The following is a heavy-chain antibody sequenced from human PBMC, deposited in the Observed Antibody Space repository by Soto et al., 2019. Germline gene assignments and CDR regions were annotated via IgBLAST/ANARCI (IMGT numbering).Heavy chain of an antibody. Sequence: SETLSLTCTVSGGSISSYYWSWIRQPPGKGLEWIGYIYYSGSTNYNPSLKSRVTISVDTSKNQFSLKLSSVTAADTAVYYCARHGGDWYVSTRVPGWFAPWGQGTLVTVSS. CDR3: ARHGGDWYVSTRVPGWFAP. V-gene: IGHV4-59*08. CDR2: IYYSGST. J-gene: IGHJ5*02. D-gene: IGHD2-21*01. CDR1: GGSISSYY.